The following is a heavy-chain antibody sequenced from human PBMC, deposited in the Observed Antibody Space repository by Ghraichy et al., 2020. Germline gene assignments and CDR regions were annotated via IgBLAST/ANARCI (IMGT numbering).Heavy chain of an antibody. J-gene: IGHJ1*01. CDR3: CFGVNYGSFHH. Sequence: GGSLRLSCAASGFTFSDAWMIWVRQAPGEGLEWVGHIKSKTGGGTTDYAAPVKGRFTISRDDSKPTLFLQMNSLKTEDTAIYYCCFGVNYGSFHHWGQGTLVTVSS. V-gene: IGHV3-15*01. CDR1: GFTFSDAW. D-gene: IGHD3-3*01. CDR2: IKSKTGGGTT.